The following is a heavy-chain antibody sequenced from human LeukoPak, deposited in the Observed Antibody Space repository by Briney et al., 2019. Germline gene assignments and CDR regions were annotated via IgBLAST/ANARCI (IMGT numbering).Heavy chain of an antibody. V-gene: IGHV4-34*01. J-gene: IGHJ3*02. CDR1: GGSFSGYY. Sequence: SETLSLTCAVYGGSFSGYYWSWIRQPPGKGLEWIGEINHSGSTNYNPSLESRVTLSVDTSKNQFSLKLSSVTAADTAVYYCARGSPYYDFWSGYHRDAFDIWGQGTMVTVSS. CDR2: INHSGST. D-gene: IGHD3-3*01. CDR3: ARGSPYYDFWSGYHRDAFDI.